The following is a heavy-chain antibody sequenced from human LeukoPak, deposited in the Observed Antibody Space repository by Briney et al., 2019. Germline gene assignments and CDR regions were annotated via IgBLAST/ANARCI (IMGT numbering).Heavy chain of an antibody. CDR2: ISYDGSNK. J-gene: IGHJ4*02. D-gene: IGHD3-3*01. V-gene: IGHV3-30-3*01. CDR3: ARGTTYYDFWTHLWY. CDR1: GFTFSSYA. Sequence: SGGSLRLSCAASGFTFSSYAMHWVRQAPGKGLEWVAVISYDGSNKYYADSVKGRFTISRDNAKNSLYLQMNSLRAEDTAVYYCARGTTYYDFWTHLWYWGQGTLVTVSS.